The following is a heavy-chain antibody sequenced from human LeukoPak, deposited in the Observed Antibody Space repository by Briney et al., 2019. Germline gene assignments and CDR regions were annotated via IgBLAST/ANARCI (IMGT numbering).Heavy chain of an antibody. D-gene: IGHD3-10*01. V-gene: IGHV4-61*02. CDR1: AGSITSDDSY. J-gene: IGHJ4*02. CDR3: ARVSLVRGAPDYYFDY. CDR2: IYTSGST. Sequence: PSQTLSLTCTVSAGSITSDDSYWSWIRQPAGKGLEWIGRIYTSGSTNYNPSLKSRVTMSVDTSKNQFSLKLSSVTAADTAVYYCARVSLVRGAPDYYFDYWGQGTLVTVSS.